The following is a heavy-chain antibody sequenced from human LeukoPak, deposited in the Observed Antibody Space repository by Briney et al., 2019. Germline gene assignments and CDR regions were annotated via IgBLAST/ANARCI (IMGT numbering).Heavy chain of an antibody. J-gene: IGHJ4*02. Sequence: GGSLRLSCAASGLTVSRNYMNWVRQAPGKGLEWVAFIRYDGSNKYYADSVKGRFTISRDNSKNTLYLQMNSLRAEDTAVYYCAKDGAGRSGYMDYWGQGTLVTVSS. V-gene: IGHV3-30*02. D-gene: IGHD3-3*01. CDR2: IRYDGSNK. CDR3: AKDGAGRSGYMDY. CDR1: GLTVSRNY.